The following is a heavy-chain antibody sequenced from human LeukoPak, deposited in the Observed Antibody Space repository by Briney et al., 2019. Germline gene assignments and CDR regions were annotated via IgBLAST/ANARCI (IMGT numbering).Heavy chain of an antibody. CDR2: IDPSDSYT. Sequence: GESLKISCKGSGSSFTSYWISWVRQLPGKGLEWVGRIDPSDSYTNYSPSIQGHVTISADKSISTAYLQWSSLKASDTAVYYCARVGIAVAGIDYWGQGTLVTVSS. CDR3: ARVGIAVAGIDY. D-gene: IGHD6-19*01. V-gene: IGHV5-10-1*01. J-gene: IGHJ4*02. CDR1: GSSFTSYW.